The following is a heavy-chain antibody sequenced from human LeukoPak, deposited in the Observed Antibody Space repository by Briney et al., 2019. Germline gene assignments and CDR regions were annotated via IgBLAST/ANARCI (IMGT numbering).Heavy chain of an antibody. CDR2: IYYSGST. J-gene: IGHJ4*02. CDR1: GGSMSGYF. D-gene: IGHD6-19*01. Sequence: PSETLSLTCTVSGGSMSGYFWSWIGQPPGKGLEWIGHIYYSGSTNYNPSLKSRVTISVDTPNNQFSLRLTAVTAADTAVYYCAGRRYSSGCLFDYWGQGTLVTVSS. V-gene: IGHV4-59*08. CDR3: AGRRYSSGCLFDY.